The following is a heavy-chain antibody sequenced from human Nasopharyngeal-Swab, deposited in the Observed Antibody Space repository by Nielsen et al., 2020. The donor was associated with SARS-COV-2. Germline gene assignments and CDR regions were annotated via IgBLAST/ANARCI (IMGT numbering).Heavy chain of an antibody. CDR3: AREWGYITGTQAFDI. CDR2: IYYSGST. D-gene: IGHD1-7*01. CDR1: GGSFSGYY. Sequence: SETLSLTCAVYGGSFSGYYWSWIRQPPGKGLEWIGYIYYSGSTYYNPSLKSRVTISVDTSKNQFSLKLSSVTAADTAVYYCAREWGYITGTQAFDIWGQGTMVTVSS. J-gene: IGHJ3*02. V-gene: IGHV4-34*09.